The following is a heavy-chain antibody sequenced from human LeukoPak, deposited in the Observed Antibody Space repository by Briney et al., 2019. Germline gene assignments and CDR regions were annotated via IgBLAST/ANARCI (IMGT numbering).Heavy chain of an antibody. V-gene: IGHV3-11*06. D-gene: IGHD4-17*01. CDR3: ARDFRDYGGYLAARYFDY. CDR1: GFTFSDYY. J-gene: IGHJ4*02. Sequence: GGSLRLSCAASGFTFSDYYMSWIRQAPGKGLEWVSYISSSSSYTNYADSVKGRFTISRDNAKNSLYLQMNSLRAEDTAVYYCARDFRDYGGYLAARYFDYWGQGTLVTVSS. CDR2: ISSSSSYT.